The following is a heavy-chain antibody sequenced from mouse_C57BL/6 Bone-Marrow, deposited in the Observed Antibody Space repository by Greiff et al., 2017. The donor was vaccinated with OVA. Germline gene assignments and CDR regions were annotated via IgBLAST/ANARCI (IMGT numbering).Heavy chain of an antibody. V-gene: IGHV1-26*01. J-gene: IGHJ3*01. CDR3: SRDDYYVAY. CDR2: INPNNGGT. D-gene: IGHD2-3*01. Sequence: EVQLQQSGPELVKPGASVKISCKASGYTFTDYYMNWVKQSHGKSLEWIGDINPNNGGTSYNQKFKGKATLTVDKSSSTAYMELRSLTSDDSAVXYCSRDDYYVAYWGQGTLVTVSA. CDR1: GYTFTDYY.